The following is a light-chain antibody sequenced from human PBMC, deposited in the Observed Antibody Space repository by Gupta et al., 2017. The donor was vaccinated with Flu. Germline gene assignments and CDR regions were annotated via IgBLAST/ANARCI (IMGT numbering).Light chain of an antibody. CDR2: GNS. V-gene: IGLV1-40*01. Sequence: TVTIACTGNSSNIGGGYDVHLYQQPPGTAPKLLIYGNSNRPSGVPGRFSGSKSGTSASLAITGLQAEDEADYYCQSDDSIRSRVFGGGTKLTVL. J-gene: IGLJ3*02. CDR3: QSDDSIRSRV. CDR1: SSNIGGGYD.